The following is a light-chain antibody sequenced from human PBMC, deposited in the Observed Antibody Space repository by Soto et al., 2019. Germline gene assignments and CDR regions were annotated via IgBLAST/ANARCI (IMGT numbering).Light chain of an antibody. CDR2: WAS. CDR3: QQYYSMPHT. CDR1: QSILYSQNNKNY. V-gene: IGKV4-1*01. Sequence: IVMTQSPDSLAGSLRGSATISYRTSQSILYSQNNKNYLAWFDHKPGQPPTHPLYWASSRQSGVTDRFCGSESGTEFTLTITSLQAEDVAVYYCQQYYSMPHTVGGGTKVDIK. J-gene: IGKJ4*01.